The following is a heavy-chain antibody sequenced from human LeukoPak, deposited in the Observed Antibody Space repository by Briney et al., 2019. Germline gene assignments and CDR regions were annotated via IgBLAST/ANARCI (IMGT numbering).Heavy chain of an antibody. J-gene: IGHJ5*02. Sequence: ASVRVSCKASGGTFTNYAISWVRQAPGQGREWVGGIIPMLNSENYAQKLQGRVTIRTDESSSAAYMELSSLRSEDTAVYYCASLVGTSWYGAWGQGTLVTVSS. CDR1: GGTFTNYA. V-gene: IGHV1-69*05. CDR2: IIPMLNSE. D-gene: IGHD6-13*01. CDR3: ASLVGTSWYGA.